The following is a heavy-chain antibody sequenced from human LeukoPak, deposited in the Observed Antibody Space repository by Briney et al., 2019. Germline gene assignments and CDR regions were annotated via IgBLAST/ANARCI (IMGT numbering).Heavy chain of an antibody. V-gene: IGHV3-21*01. CDR3: ASDGSGSYYALSLGNWFDP. CDR1: GFTFSSYS. J-gene: IGHJ5*02. Sequence: GGSLRLSCAASGFTFSSYSMNWVRQAPGKGLEWVSSISSSSSNIYYADSVKGRFTISRDNAKNSLYLQMNSLRAEDTAVYYCASDGSGSYYALSLGNWFDPWGQGTLVTVSS. CDR2: ISSSSSNI. D-gene: IGHD3-10*01.